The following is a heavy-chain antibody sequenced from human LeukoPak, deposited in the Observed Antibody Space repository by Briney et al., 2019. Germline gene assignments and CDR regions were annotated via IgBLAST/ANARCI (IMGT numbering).Heavy chain of an antibody. CDR1: GGTFSRYA. Sequence: ASVKVSCKASGGTFSRYAISWVRQAPGQGLEWMGGIIPIFGTANYAQKFQGRVTITTDESTSTAYMELSSLRSEDTAVYYCARDTDGDGYNSENDAFDFWGQGTTVTVSS. CDR3: ARDTDGDGYNSENDAFDF. D-gene: IGHD5-24*01. V-gene: IGHV1-69*05. CDR2: IIPIFGTA. J-gene: IGHJ3*01.